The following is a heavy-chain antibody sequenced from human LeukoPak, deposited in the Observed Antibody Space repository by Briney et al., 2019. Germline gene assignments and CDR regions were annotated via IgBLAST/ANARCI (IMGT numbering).Heavy chain of an antibody. CDR3: ARQYYYDSSGYPLFDY. V-gene: IGHV4-30-4*08. Sequence: KPSQTLSLTCTVSGGSISSADYYWTWIRQPPGKGLEWIGYIYYSGTTYYNPSLKSRVTISLDTSKNQFSLKLSSVTAADTAVYYCARQYYYDSSGYPLFDYWGQGALVTVSS. CDR1: GGSISSADYY. CDR2: IYYSGTT. J-gene: IGHJ4*02. D-gene: IGHD3-22*01.